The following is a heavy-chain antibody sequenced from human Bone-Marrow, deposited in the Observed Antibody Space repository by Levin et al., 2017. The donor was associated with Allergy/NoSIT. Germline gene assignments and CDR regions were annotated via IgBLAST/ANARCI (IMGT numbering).Heavy chain of an antibody. D-gene: IGHD3-10*02. CDR2: IFPGDSDT. Sequence: KVSCEGSGYSFPNYWIGWVRQMPGKGLEWMGIIFPGDSDTRYSPSFQSQVTISADKSINTAYLQWNSLRASDTAIYYCVRQLWGRTWRNAVTTFGLGFWGQGTLVTGSS. CDR1: GYSFPNYW. CDR3: VRQLWGRTWRNAVTTFGLGF. J-gene: IGHJ1*01. V-gene: IGHV5-51*01.